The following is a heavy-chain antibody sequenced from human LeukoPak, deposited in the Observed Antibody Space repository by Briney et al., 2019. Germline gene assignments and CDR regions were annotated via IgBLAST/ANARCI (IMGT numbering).Heavy chain of an antibody. V-gene: IGHV1-2*02. D-gene: IGHD3-3*01. Sequence: ASVKVSCKASGYTFTGYYMHWVRQAPGQGLEWMGWINPNSGGTNYAQKFQGRVTMTGDTSISTAYMELSRLRSDDTAVYYCARVSGRYFGVVISQLDIWGQGTMVTVSS. CDR1: GYTFTGYY. CDR3: ARVSGRYFGVVISQLDI. CDR2: INPNSGGT. J-gene: IGHJ3*02.